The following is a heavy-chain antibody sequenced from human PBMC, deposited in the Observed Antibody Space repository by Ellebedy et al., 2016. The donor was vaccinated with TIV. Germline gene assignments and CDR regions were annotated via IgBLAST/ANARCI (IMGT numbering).Heavy chain of an antibody. J-gene: IGHJ4*02. CDR2: ISVYSGDT. V-gene: IGHV1-18*04. D-gene: IGHD3-3*01. CDR3: ARASQTVEYLDY. Sequence: ASVKVSCXASGYTFTNYYIHWVRQAPGQGLEWLGRISVYSGDTNYAQKLQGRVTMTTDTSTTTAYMELRSLSSDDTAVYYCARASQTVEYLDYWGQGTVVSVSS. CDR1: GYTFTNYY.